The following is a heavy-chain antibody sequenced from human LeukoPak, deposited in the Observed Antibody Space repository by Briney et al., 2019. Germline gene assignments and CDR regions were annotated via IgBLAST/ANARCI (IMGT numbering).Heavy chain of an antibody. J-gene: IGHJ6*03. Sequence: GGSLRLSCAASGFSFTTFEMNWVRQAPGKGLEWVSYISGSGNPIYYADSVKGRFTISRDNAKNSLYLQMNSLRAEDTAVYYCARDSSGWYSYYYYMDVWGKGTTVTVSS. CDR1: GFSFTTFE. CDR3: ARDSSGWYSYYYYMDV. V-gene: IGHV3-48*03. CDR2: ISGSGNPI. D-gene: IGHD6-19*01.